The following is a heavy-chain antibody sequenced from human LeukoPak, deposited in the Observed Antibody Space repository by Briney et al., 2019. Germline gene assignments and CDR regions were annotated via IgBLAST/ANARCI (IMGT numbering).Heavy chain of an antibody. CDR3: ARGGSYRDY. Sequence: PGGSLRLSCAASGFTVSSACMTWVRQTPGRGLEWVSVIYSGGGTYYADSVKGRFTISRDSSKNTVYLQMNSLRAEDTAVYYCARGGSYRDYWGQGTLVTVSS. V-gene: IGHV3-53*01. D-gene: IGHD1-26*01. J-gene: IGHJ4*02. CDR2: IYSGGGT. CDR1: GFTVSSAC.